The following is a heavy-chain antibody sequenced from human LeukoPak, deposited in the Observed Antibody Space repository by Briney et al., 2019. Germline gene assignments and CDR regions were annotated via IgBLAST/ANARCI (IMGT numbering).Heavy chain of an antibody. CDR1: GFTLSSYA. D-gene: IGHD1-26*01. J-gene: IGHJ4*02. CDR2: ISGSGGST. Sequence: GGSLRLSCAASGFTLSSYAMSWVRQAPGEGLEWVSAISGSGGSTYYADSVKGRFTISRDNSKNTLYLQMNSLRAEDTAVYYCAKLSGSYFDYWGQGTLVTVSS. CDR3: AKLSGSYFDY. V-gene: IGHV3-23*01.